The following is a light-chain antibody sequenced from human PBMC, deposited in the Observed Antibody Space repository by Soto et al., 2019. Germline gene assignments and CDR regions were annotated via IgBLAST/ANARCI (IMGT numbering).Light chain of an antibody. J-gene: IGLJ2*01. CDR3: CSFTRSNSLV. Sequence: QSALTQPASVSGSPGQSITISCTGTTSDVGGYNYVSWYQQHPGRAPKLLIYEVTDRPSGVSSPFSGSKSGNTASLTISGLQAEDEAYYYCCSFTRSNSLVFGGGTKLTVL. CDR2: EVT. CDR1: TSDVGGYNY. V-gene: IGLV2-14*01.